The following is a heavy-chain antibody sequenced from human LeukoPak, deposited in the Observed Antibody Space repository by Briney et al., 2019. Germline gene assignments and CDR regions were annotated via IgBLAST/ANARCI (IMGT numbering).Heavy chain of an antibody. CDR3: ASRNSGSYSQLDY. J-gene: IGHJ4*02. V-gene: IGHV4-30-4*08. CDR2: FYYRGLT. CDR1: GGSISSGDYY. Sequence: SQTLSLTCTVSGGSISSGDYYWSWIRQPRGKGLEGIWYFYYRGLTYYNPSLKSRVTISVDTSKNQFSLKLSSVTAADTAVYYCASRNSGSYSQLDYWGQGTLVTVSS. D-gene: IGHD3-10*01.